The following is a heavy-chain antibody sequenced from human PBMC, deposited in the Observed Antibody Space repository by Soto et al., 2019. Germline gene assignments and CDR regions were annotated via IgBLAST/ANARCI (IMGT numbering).Heavy chain of an antibody. CDR3: AKMEGPTAYYYAMDV. V-gene: IGHV3-23*01. J-gene: IGHJ6*02. CDR2: ISGSGGST. Sequence: EVHLLESGGGLVQPGGSLTLSCRASGFTFSNFGMSWVRQAPGKGLEWVSGISGSGGSTYYADSVKGRFTVSRDNSRNTLFLQMNSLRVEDTDLYYCAKMEGPTAYYYAMDVWGQGTTVTVSS. D-gene: IGHD1-1*01. CDR1: GFTFSNFG.